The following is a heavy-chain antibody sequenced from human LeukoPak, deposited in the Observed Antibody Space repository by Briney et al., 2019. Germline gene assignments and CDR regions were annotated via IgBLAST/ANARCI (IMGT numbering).Heavy chain of an antibody. Sequence: ASVKVSCTASGYTYTDYYVHWVRQAPGQGLEWMGGINPNSGGTDFAQKFQGRVTMTRDTSISTAYMELSRLRSDDTAVYYCARGRYYYGSGSYSYWGQGTLVTVSS. CDR3: ARGRYYYGSGSYSY. V-gene: IGHV1-2*02. J-gene: IGHJ4*02. CDR1: GYTYTDYY. CDR2: INPNSGGT. D-gene: IGHD3-10*01.